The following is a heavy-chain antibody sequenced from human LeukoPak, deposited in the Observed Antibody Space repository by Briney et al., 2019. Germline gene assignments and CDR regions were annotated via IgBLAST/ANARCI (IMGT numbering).Heavy chain of an antibody. CDR3: ARGRLGGDWFVY. CDR2: MNPNSGNT. D-gene: IGHD3-9*01. Sequence: ASVKVSCRASGYTFTSYDINWVRQATGQGLEWMGWMNPNSGNTGYAQKFQGRVTMTRNTSISTAYMELSSLRSEDTAVYYCARGRLGGDWFVYWGQGTLVTVSS. V-gene: IGHV1-8*01. CDR1: GYTFTSYD. J-gene: IGHJ4*02.